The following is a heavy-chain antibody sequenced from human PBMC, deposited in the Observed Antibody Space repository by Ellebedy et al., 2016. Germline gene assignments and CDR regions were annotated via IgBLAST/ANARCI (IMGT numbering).Heavy chain of an antibody. CDR3: VHRTTVTSVDY. J-gene: IGHJ4*02. D-gene: IGHD4-17*01. CDR1: GFSLTTSHLV. Sequence: SGPTLVKPTQTLTLTCTFSGFSLTTSHLVVGCVRQPPGKALEWLAFIYGNDDPRYSPSLRTRLTITRDSSKNQVVLTLTNMDPVDTATYYCVHRTTVTSVDYWGQGTLVTVSS. CDR2: IYGNDDP. V-gene: IGHV2-5*01.